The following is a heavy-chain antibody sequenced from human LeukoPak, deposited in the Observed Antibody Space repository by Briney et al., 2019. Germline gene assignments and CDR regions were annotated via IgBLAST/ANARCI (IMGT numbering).Heavy chain of an antibody. Sequence: ASVKVSCKASGYTFTGYYMHWVRQAPGQGLEWMGWINPNSGGTNYAQKFQGRVTMTRDTSISTAYMKLSRLRSDDTAVYYCARLHPYYYDSSGFDYWGQGTLVTVSS. CDR3: ARLHPYYYDSSGFDY. CDR2: INPNSGGT. V-gene: IGHV1-2*02. J-gene: IGHJ4*02. CDR1: GYTFTGYY. D-gene: IGHD3-22*01.